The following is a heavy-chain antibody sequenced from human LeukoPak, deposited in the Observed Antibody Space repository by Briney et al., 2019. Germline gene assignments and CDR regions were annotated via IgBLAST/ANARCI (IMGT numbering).Heavy chain of an antibody. Sequence: GGSLRLSCAASGFTFSSYAMSWVRQAPGKGLEWVSAISGSGGSTYYADSVKGRFTISRDNSKNTLYLQMNSLRAEDTAVYYCAKDGGGYYDSSGYYAFDIWGQGTMVTVPS. J-gene: IGHJ3*02. D-gene: IGHD3-22*01. CDR2: ISGSGGST. CDR1: GFTFSSYA. V-gene: IGHV3-23*01. CDR3: AKDGGGYYDSSGYYAFDI.